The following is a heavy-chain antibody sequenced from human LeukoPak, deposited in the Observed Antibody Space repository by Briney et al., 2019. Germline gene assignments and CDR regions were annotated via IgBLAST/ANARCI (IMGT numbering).Heavy chain of an antibody. CDR1: GFTFSSYS. Sequence: EGSLRLSCAASGFTFSSYSMNWVRQAPGKGLEWVSSISSSSSYIYYADSVKGRFTISRDNAKNSLYLQMNSLRAEDTAVYYCARVGLRYFDYWGQGTLVTVSS. CDR3: ARVGLRYFDY. V-gene: IGHV3-21*01. D-gene: IGHD3-9*01. J-gene: IGHJ4*02. CDR2: ISSSSSYI.